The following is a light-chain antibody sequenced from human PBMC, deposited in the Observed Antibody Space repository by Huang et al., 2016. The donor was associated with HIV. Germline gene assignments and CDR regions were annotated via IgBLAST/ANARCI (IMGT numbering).Light chain of an antibody. CDR2: GAS. CDR3: QQYDIWPSFT. V-gene: IGKV3D-15*01. CDR1: QSVSSN. Sequence: EIVMTQSPATLSVSPGERATLSCRASQSVSSNLAWYQQKPGQAPRLLIYGASTRATGIPARFSGSVPGTAFTLTISSLQSEDFALYYCQQYDIWPSFTFGQGTKVEGK. J-gene: IGKJ2*01.